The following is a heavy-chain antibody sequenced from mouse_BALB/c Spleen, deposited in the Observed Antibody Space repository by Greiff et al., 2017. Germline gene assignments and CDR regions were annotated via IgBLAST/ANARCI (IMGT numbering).Heavy chain of an antibody. CDR1: GFTFSSYA. D-gene: IGHD1-2*01. J-gene: IGHJ2*01. CDR3: ARDDYGSYIDN. Sequence: EVQLVESGGGLVKPGGSLKLSCAASGFTFSSYAMSWVRQTPEKRLEWVASISSGGSTYYPDSVKGRFTISRDNARNILYLQMSSLRSEDTAMYYCARDDYGSYIDNRGEGTTLTESS. CDR2: ISSGGST. V-gene: IGHV5-6-5*01.